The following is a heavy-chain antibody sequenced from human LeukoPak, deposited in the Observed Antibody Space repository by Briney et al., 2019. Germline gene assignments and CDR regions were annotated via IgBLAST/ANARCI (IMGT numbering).Heavy chain of an antibody. CDR1: GFTFSSYS. D-gene: IGHD1-20*01. V-gene: IGHV3-48*01. CDR2: ISSSSSTI. Sequence: GGSLRLSCAASGFTFSSYSMNWVRQAPGKGLEWVSYISSSSSTIYYADSVEGRFTISRDNAKNSLYLQMNSLRSDDTAVYYCARGGNWNDLTYFDYWGQGTLVTVSS. J-gene: IGHJ4*02. CDR3: ARGGNWNDLTYFDY.